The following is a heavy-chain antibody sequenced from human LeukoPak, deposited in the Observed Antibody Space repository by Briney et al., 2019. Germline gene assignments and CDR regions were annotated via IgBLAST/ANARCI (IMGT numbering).Heavy chain of an antibody. Sequence: ASVKVSCKASGYTFTSYDINWVRQATGQGLEWMGWMNPNSGNTGYAQKFQGRVTMTRNTSISTAYMELSSLRSEDTAVYYCARDGYGDYQYYFDYWGQGTLVTVSS. CDR3: ARDGYGDYQYYFDY. V-gene: IGHV1-8*01. CDR1: GYTFTSYD. D-gene: IGHD4-17*01. J-gene: IGHJ4*02. CDR2: MNPNSGNT.